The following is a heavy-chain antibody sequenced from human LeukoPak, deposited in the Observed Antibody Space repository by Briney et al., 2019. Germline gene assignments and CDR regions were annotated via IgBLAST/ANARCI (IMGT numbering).Heavy chain of an antibody. Sequence: PGGSLRLSCAASGFTFDDYGMSWVRQAPGKGLEWVSGINWNGGSTGYADSVKGRFTISRDNAKNTLYLQMNSLRAEDTAVYYCARGRYSYGYPDAFDIWGQGTMVTVSS. CDR3: ARGRYSYGYPDAFDI. J-gene: IGHJ3*02. V-gene: IGHV3-20*04. CDR1: GFTFDDYG. D-gene: IGHD5-18*01. CDR2: INWNGGST.